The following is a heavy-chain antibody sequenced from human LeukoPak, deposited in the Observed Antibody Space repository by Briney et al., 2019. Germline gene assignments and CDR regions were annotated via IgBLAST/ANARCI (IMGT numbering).Heavy chain of an antibody. CDR3: ARDRAWLGNHFDY. D-gene: IGHD6-19*01. V-gene: IGHV1-2*02. CDR1: GFTFTGYY. CDR2: INPNSGGT. Sequence: ASMKVSCKASGFTFTGYYMHWVRQAPGQGLEWMGWINPNSGGTNYAQKFQGRVTMTRDTSISTAYMELSRLRSDDTAVYYCARDRAWLGNHFDYWGQGTLVTVSS. J-gene: IGHJ4*02.